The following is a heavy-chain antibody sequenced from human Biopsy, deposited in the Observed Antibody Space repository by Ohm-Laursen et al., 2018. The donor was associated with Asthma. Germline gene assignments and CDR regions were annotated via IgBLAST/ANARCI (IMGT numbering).Heavy chain of an antibody. CDR3: AGFCSGGNCPDH. CDR1: GVSIRSYY. Sequence: SETLSLTWTVSGVSIRSYYWTWIRQPPGKGLEWLGNIHYSGSTYSNPSLKSRVTISVDTSKKQISLRLSSVTAADTAVYYCAGFCSGGNCPDHWGQGTLVTVSS. CDR2: IHYSGST. V-gene: IGHV4-59*01. D-gene: IGHD2-15*01. J-gene: IGHJ4*02.